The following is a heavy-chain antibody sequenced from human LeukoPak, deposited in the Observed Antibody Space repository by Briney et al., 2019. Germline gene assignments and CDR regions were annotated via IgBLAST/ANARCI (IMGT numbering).Heavy chain of an antibody. V-gene: IGHV1-2*02. CDR2: INPNSGGT. CDR3: ARDYYDKGVDAFDI. CDR1: GYTFTGYY. D-gene: IGHD3-22*01. J-gene: IGHJ3*02. Sequence: GASVKVSCKASGYTFTGYYMHWVRQAPGQGLEWMGWINPNSGGTNYAQNFQGRVTMTRDTSISTAYMELSRLTSDDTALYYCARDYYDKGVDAFDIWGQGTVVAVSS.